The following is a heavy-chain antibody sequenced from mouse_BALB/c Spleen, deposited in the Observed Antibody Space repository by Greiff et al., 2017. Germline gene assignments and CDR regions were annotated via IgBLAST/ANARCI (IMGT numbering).Heavy chain of an antibody. Sequence: EVQRVESGGGLVKPGGSLKLSCAASGFTFSSYAMSWVRQTPEKRLEWVATISSGGSYTYYPDSVKGRFTISRDNAKNTLYLQMSSLRSEDTAMYYCASSSYAMDYWGQGTSVTVSS. D-gene: IGHD1-1*01. CDR2: ISSGGSYT. CDR1: GFTFSSYA. J-gene: IGHJ4*01. CDR3: ASSSYAMDY. V-gene: IGHV5-9-3*01.